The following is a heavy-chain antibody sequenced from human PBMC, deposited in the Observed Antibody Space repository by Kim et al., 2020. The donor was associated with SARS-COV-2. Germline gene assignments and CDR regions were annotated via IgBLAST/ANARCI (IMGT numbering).Heavy chain of an antibody. Sequence: ASVKVSCKASGYTFTSYDIIWVRQATGQGLEWMGWMNPNSGNTAYAQKFQGRVTMTRNTSISTAYMELSSLRSEDTAVYYCARGRTIRSSCPDYWGQGTLVTVSS. D-gene: IGHD6-13*01. CDR1: GYTFTSYD. CDR2: MNPNSGNT. V-gene: IGHV1-8*01. CDR3: ARGRTIRSSCPDY. J-gene: IGHJ4*02.